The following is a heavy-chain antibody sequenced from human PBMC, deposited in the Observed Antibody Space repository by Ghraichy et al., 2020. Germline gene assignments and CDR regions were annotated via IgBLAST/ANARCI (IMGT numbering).Heavy chain of an antibody. CDR2: IYYSGST. V-gene: IGHV4-59*01. J-gene: IGHJ4*02. Sequence: SETLSLTCTVSGGSISSYYWSWIRQPPGKGLEWIGYIYYSGSTNYNPSLKSRVTISVDTSKNQFSLKLSSVTAADTAVYYCARGRGTFDYWGQGTLVTVSS. CDR3: ARGRGTFDY. CDR1: GGSISSYY.